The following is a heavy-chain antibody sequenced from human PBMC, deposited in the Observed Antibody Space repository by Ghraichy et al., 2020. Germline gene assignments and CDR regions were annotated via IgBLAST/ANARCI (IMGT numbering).Heavy chain of an antibody. CDR3: ARDRGQLWSCFDY. Sequence: GGSLRLSCAASGVTFSGYEMNWVRQAPGKGLEWVSYISGGGDTIYYADSVRGRFTISRDNAKNSLYLQMNSLRAEDTAVYYCARDRGQLWSCFDYWGQGTLVTVSS. D-gene: IGHD5-18*01. CDR1: GVTFSGYE. J-gene: IGHJ4*02. CDR2: ISGGGDTI. V-gene: IGHV3-48*03.